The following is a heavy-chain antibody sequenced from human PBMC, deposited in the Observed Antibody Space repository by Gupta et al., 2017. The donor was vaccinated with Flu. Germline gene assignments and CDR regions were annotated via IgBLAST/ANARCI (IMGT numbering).Heavy chain of an antibody. D-gene: IGHD3/OR15-3a*01. CDR1: GFTFSGST. Sequence: EVQLVESGVGLVQPGGSLKLSCAASGFTFSGSTIHWVRQAFGKGLEWLSRIRSKANSYATAYAASVKGRFTISRDDSKNTAYLQMDGLKTDETAVYYCARGMDGGWFDPRGQGTLVTVSS. CDR3: ARGMDGGWFDP. J-gene: IGHJ5*02. V-gene: IGHV3-73*01. CDR2: IRSKANSYAT.